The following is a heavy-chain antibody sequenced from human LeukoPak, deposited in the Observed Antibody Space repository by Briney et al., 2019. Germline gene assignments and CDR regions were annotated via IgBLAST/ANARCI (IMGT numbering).Heavy chain of an antibody. CDR2: INHSGST. CDR3: ARDATYCGGDCYSGSFDI. V-gene: IGHV4-34*01. CDR1: GGSFSGYY. Sequence: SETLSLTCAVYGGSFSGYYWSWIRQPPGKGLEWIGEINHSGSTNYNPSLKSRVTISVDTSKNQFSLKLSSVTAADTAVYYCARDATYCGGDCYSGSFDIWGQGTMVTVSS. D-gene: IGHD2-21*02. J-gene: IGHJ3*02.